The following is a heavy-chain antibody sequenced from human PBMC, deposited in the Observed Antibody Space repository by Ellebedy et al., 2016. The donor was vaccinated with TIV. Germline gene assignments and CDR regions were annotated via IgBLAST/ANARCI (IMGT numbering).Heavy chain of an antibody. Sequence: ASVKVSCKASGYPFTGYYMHWVRQAPGQGPEWMGWIYPNSGGTNYAQKLQGRVTMTRDTSTRTVYMELSSLRSDDTAVYYCAAFPYISSSSAYWGQGTLVTVSS. CDR3: AAFPYISSSSAY. D-gene: IGHD6-6*01. CDR2: IYPNSGGT. V-gene: IGHV1-2*02. CDR1: GYPFTGYY. J-gene: IGHJ4*02.